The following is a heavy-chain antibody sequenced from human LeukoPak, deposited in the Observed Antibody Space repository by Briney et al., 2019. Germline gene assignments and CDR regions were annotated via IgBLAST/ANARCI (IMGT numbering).Heavy chain of an antibody. D-gene: IGHD2-15*01. CDR1: GASISTYY. CDR3: VKDGPLGSDF. Sequence: PSETLSLTCTISGASISTYYWSWIRQPAGKGLEWIGRIYASGNTYKNPSLESRVTMSVDTSNNQFTLNLTSVTGADTAMYYCVKDGPLGSDFWGQGTQVTASS. CDR2: IYASGNT. J-gene: IGHJ4*02. V-gene: IGHV4-4*07.